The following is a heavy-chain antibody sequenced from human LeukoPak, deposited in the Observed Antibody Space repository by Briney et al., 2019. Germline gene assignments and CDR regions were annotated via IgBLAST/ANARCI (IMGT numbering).Heavy chain of an antibody. V-gene: IGHV3-11*04. Sequence: GGSLRLSCAVSGFTVSSNYMSWVRQAPGKGLEWVSYISSSGSTIYYADSAKGRFTISRDNAKNSLYLQMNSLRAEDTAVYYCARATTVTTPYYFDYWGQGTLVTVSS. CDR1: GFTVSSNY. J-gene: IGHJ4*02. CDR2: ISSSGSTI. D-gene: IGHD4-17*01. CDR3: ARATTVTTPYYFDY.